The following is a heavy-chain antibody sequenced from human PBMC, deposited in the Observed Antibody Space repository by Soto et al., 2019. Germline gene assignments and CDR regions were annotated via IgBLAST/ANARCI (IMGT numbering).Heavy chain of an antibody. CDR1: GFTFRKYG. V-gene: IGHV3-33*01. CDR2: IWYDGSGV. Sequence: WSLRLSCAASGFTFRKYGMHWVRQAPGKGLEWVAVIWYDGSGVYYAESVKGRFTISRDSSKSALYLQMDSLRGDDTAMYYCAREGVDTAMAAFDYWCPGNLVTLSS. CDR3: AREGVDTAMAAFDY. J-gene: IGHJ4*02. D-gene: IGHD5-18*01.